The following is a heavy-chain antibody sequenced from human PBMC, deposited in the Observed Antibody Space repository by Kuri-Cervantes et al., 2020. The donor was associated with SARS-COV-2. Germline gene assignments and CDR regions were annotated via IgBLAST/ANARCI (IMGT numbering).Heavy chain of an antibody. CDR1: GFTFSSYW. Sequence: GESLKISCAASGFTFSSYWMSWVRQAPGKGLEWVANIKQDGSEKYYVDSVKGRFTISRDNAKNSLYLQMNSLKTEDTAVYYCTRVKLLWFGEFSWGQGTLVTVSS. V-gene: IGHV3-7*03. J-gene: IGHJ4*02. D-gene: IGHD3-10*01. CDR2: IKQDGSEK. CDR3: TRVKLLWFGEFS.